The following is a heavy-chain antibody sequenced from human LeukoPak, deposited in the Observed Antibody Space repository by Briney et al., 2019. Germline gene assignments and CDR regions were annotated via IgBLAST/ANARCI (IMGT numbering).Heavy chain of an antibody. J-gene: IGHJ6*02. D-gene: IGHD2-15*01. Sequence: PSETLSLTCTVSGGSISSGGYYWSWIRQHPGKGLEWIGYIYYSGSTYYNPSLKSRVTISVDTSKNQFSLKPSSVTAADTAVYYCARGGRQTYYYGMDVWGQGTTVTVSS. CDR3: ARGGRQTYYYGMDV. CDR2: IYYSGST. V-gene: IGHV4-31*03. CDR1: GGSISSGGYY.